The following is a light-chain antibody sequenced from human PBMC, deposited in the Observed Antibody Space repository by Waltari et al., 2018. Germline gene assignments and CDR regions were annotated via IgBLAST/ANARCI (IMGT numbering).Light chain of an antibody. CDR3: QSADSSLVV. V-gene: IGLV3-25*03. J-gene: IGLJ2*01. CDR2: KDN. CDR1: VFPRKY. Sequence: SYELTQPPSVSVSPGQTARTPCSGDVFPRKYAYWYQQKPGQAPVMVIYKDNERPAGIPERFSGSSSGRSATLTISGAQAEDEADYYCQSADSSLVVFGGGTKLTVL.